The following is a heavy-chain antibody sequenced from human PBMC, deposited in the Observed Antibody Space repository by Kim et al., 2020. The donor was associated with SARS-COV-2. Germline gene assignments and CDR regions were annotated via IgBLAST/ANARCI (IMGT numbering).Heavy chain of an antibody. CDR3: AREGGDYHDSSGYYEH. Sequence: GGSLRLSCAASGFTFSSYGMNWVRQAPGKGLEWVSSISSSSSYIYYADSVKGRFTNSRDNAKNSLYLQMNSLRAEDTAVYYCAREGGDYHDSSGYYEHWGQGTLVTVSS. CDR2: ISSSSSYI. J-gene: IGHJ1*01. V-gene: IGHV3-21*06. D-gene: IGHD3-22*01. CDR1: GFTFSSYG.